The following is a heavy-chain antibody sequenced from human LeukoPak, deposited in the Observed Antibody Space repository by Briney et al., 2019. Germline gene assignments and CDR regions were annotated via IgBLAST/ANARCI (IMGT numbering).Heavy chain of an antibody. Sequence: GGSRRLSCSASGFPFSYYAMHWVRQAPGKGLEYVSAISGDGGNTYYADSLKGRFTISRDNSKNTLYLQMSSLTVEDTAVYYCVITSATGPLDYWGQGTLVTVSS. CDR2: ISGDGGNT. J-gene: IGHJ4*02. V-gene: IGHV3-64D*09. D-gene: IGHD1-14*01. CDR1: GFPFSYYA. CDR3: VITSATGPLDY.